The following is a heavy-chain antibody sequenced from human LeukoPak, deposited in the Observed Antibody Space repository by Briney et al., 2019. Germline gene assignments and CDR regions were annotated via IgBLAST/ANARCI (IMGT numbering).Heavy chain of an antibody. D-gene: IGHD6-19*01. J-gene: IGHJ6*03. CDR3: ARGAVASFRGYYYYYYMDV. CDR1: GFTFNSYS. V-gene: IGHV3-7*01. Sequence: GRSLRLSCAASGFTFNSYSMHWVRQAPGKGLEWVANIKQDGSEKYYVDSVKGRFTISRDNAKNSLYLQMNSLRAEDTAVYYCARGAVASFRGYYYYYYMDVWGKGTTVTVSS. CDR2: IKQDGSEK.